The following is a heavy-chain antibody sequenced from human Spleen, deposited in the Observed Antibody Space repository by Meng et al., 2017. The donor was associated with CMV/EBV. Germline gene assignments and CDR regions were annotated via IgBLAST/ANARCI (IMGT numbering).Heavy chain of an antibody. CDR2: ISSSSSYI. J-gene: IGHJ5*02. Sequence: GSGPGLVKPSETLSLPCTVSGGSISSSSYYWGWVRQAPGKGLEWVSSISSSSSYIYYADSVKGRFTISRDNAKNSLYLQMNSLRAEDTAVYYCAREITNWFDPWGQGTLVTVSS. CDR1: GGSISSSS. CDR3: AREITNWFDP. D-gene: IGHD3-10*01. V-gene: IGHV3-21*01.